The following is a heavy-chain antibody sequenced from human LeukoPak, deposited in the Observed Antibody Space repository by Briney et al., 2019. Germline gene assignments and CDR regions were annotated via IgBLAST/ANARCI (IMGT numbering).Heavy chain of an antibody. V-gene: IGHV3-48*01. CDR2: ISSSSSTI. J-gene: IGHJ5*02. D-gene: IGHD1-1*01. Sequence: EGSLRLSCAASGFTFSSYSMNWVRQAPGKGLEWVSYISSSSSTIYYADSVKGRFTISRDNAKNSLYLQMNSLRAEDTAVYYCASGTGTFDPWGQGTLVTVSS. CDR1: GFTFSSYS. CDR3: ASGTGTFDP.